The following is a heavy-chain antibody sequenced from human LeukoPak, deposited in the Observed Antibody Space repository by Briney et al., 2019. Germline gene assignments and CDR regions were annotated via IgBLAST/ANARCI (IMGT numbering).Heavy chain of an antibody. CDR1: GYSISSGYY. Sequence: SETLSLTCAVSGYSISSGYYWGWIRQPPVKGLEWIGSIYHSGSTYYNPSLKSRVTISVDTSKNQFSLKLSSVTAADMAVYYCARLMDDFWSGYFTTFDPWGQGTLVTVPS. J-gene: IGHJ5*02. V-gene: IGHV4-38-2*01. D-gene: IGHD3-3*01. CDR3: ARLMDDFWSGYFTTFDP. CDR2: IYHSGST.